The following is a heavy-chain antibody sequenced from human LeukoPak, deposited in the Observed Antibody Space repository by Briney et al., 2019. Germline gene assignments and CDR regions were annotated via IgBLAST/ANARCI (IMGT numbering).Heavy chain of an antibody. CDR2: INAGNGNT. Sequence: GESLKISCKGSGYTFAAYWIGWVRQAPGQRLEWMGWINAGNGNTKYSQKFQGRVTITRDTSASTAYMELSSLRSEDTAVYYCARDGDYYFDYWGQGTLVTVSS. D-gene: IGHD4-17*01. CDR1: GYTFAAYW. J-gene: IGHJ4*02. V-gene: IGHV1-3*01. CDR3: ARDGDYYFDY.